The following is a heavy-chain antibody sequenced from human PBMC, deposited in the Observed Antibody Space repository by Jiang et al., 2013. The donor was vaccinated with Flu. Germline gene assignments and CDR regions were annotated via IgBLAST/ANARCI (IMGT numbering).Heavy chain of an antibody. CDR1: GGTFSSYA. CDR3: ASIVDTAMVDWPRASSRRYGMDV. V-gene: IGHV1-69*01. D-gene: IGHD5-18*01. Sequence: GAEVKKPGSSVKVSCKASGGTFSSYAVSWVRQAPGQGLEWMGGIIPIFGTANYAQKFQGRVTITADESTSTAYMELSSLRSEDTAVYYCASIVDTAMVDWPRASSRRYGMDVWGQGTTVTVSS. J-gene: IGHJ6*02. CDR2: IIPIFGTA.